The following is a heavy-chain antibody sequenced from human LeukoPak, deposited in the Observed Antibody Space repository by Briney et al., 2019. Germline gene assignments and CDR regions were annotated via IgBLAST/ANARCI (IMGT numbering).Heavy chain of an antibody. V-gene: IGHV3-23*01. D-gene: IGHD1-20*01. J-gene: IGHJ4*02. Sequence: GGSLRLSCAASGFTFSSHAMSWVRQAPGKGLEWVSAISGSGANTYYADSGRGRFTISRDNSKNTLYLQMNSLRAEDTAVYYCAKANPIYSWKGGFDYWGQGTLVTVSS. CDR2: ISGSGANT. CDR3: AKANPIYSWKGGFDY. CDR1: GFTFSSHA.